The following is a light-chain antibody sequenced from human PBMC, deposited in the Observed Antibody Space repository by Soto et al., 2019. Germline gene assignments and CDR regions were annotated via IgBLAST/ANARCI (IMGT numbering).Light chain of an antibody. J-gene: IGKJ5*01. CDR3: QQRSNWPFT. Sequence: ETVVTQSPATPHFAPGEKAPLSCRASQSVSSRYLAWSQQKPGQAPRLLIYDASNRATGIPARFSGSGSGTDFTLTICSLEAEDFAVYYCQQRSNWPFTFGQGTRLEIK. V-gene: IGKV3-11*01. CDR1: QSVSSRY. CDR2: DAS.